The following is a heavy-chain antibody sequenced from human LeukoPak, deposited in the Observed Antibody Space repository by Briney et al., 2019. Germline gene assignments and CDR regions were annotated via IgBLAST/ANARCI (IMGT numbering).Heavy chain of an antibody. V-gene: IGHV3-23*01. J-gene: IGHJ4*02. CDR2: IRGSGGST. D-gene: IGHD2-2*01. Sequence: GSLRLFCAASGITFCRYAMGRVRQAPGKGLELVPTIRGSGGSTYYADSVKGRFTISRDNSKNTLYLQMNSLRAEDTAVYYCAKDAPVNIVVVPAANSWGQGTLVTVSS. CDR3: AKDAPVNIVVVPAANS. CDR1: GITFCRYA.